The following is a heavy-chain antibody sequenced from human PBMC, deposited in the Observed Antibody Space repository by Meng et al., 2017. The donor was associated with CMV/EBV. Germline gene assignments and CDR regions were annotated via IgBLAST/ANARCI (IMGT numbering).Heavy chain of an antibody. Sequence: LSLTCAASGFTFSSYGMHWVRQAPGKGLEWVANIKQDGSEKYYVDSVKGRFTISRDNAKNSLYLQMNSLRAEDTAVYYRARLGELLWFGEPLLGMDVWGQGTTVTVSS. CDR2: IKQDGSEK. CDR3: ARLGELLWFGEPLLGMDV. D-gene: IGHD3-10*01. J-gene: IGHJ6*02. V-gene: IGHV3-7*01. CDR1: GFTFSSYG.